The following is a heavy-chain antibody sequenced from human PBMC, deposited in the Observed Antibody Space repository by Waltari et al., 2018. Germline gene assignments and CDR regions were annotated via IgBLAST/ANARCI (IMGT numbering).Heavy chain of an antibody. CDR3: ARDGLDFYDSSGYYYWFDP. Sequence: QVQLVQSGTEVKKPGASVKVSCKTSGYTFKNYYIHWIRQAPGQGLEWMGGINPDAGVTFYAERFQDRVTMTRDTSISTVYMELHSLTSDDAAIYYCARDGLDFYDSSGYYYWFDPWGQGTLVAVSS. D-gene: IGHD3-22*01. V-gene: IGHV1-2*02. J-gene: IGHJ5*02. CDR1: GYTFKNYY. CDR2: INPDAGVT.